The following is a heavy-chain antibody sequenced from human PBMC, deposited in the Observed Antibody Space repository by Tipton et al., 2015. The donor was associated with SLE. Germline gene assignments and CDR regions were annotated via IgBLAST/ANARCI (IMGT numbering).Heavy chain of an antibody. CDR1: DFTFTEYA. D-gene: IGHD2-21*02. CDR3: ARDLDYYSSDTFDKKSLDY. Sequence: SLRLSCAASDFTFTEYAMHWVRQAPGKGLEWVAVISYDGSNKYYADSVRGRFTVSRDNSKSTLYLQMNSLRSEDTAVYYCARDLDYYSSDTFDKKSLDYWGQGTLVTVSS. CDR2: ISYDGSNK. V-gene: IGHV3-30*04. J-gene: IGHJ4*02.